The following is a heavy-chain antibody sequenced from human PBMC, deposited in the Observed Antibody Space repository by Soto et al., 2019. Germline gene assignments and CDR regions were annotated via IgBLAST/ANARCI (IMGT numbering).Heavy chain of an antibody. CDR3: ARPTYYDILTGFDAFDI. CDR1: GYSFTSYW. CDR2: IYPGDSDT. V-gene: IGHV5-51*07. D-gene: IGHD3-9*01. J-gene: IGHJ3*02. Sequence: GESLKISCKGSGYSFTSYWIGWVHQMPGKGLEWMGIIYPGDSDTRYSTSFQGQVTISADKSISTAYLQWSSLKASDTAMYYCARPTYYDILTGFDAFDIWGQGTMVTVSS.